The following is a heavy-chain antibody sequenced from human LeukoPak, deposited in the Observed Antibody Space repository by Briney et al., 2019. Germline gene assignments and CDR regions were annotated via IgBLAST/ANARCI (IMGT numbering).Heavy chain of an antibody. D-gene: IGHD3-10*01. V-gene: IGHV4-4*02. J-gene: IGHJ5*02. CDR2: IYHSGST. Sequence: SETLSLTCAVSGGSFSSSSWWSWVRQPPGKGLEWIGEIYHSGSTNYNPSLKSRVTIFVDKSKTQFSLKLRSVTAADTAIYYCARDSGTTGEVKFDPWGQGTLVTVSS. CDR3: ARDSGTTGEVKFDP. CDR1: GGSFSSSSW.